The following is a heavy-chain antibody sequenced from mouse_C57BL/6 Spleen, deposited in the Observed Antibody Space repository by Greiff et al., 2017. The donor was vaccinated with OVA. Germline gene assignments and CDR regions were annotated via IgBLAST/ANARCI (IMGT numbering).Heavy chain of an antibody. CDR2: IRNKANGYTT. J-gene: IGHJ1*03. Sequence: EVKVVESGGGLVQPGGSLSLSCAASGFTFTDYYMSWVRQPPGKALEWLGFIRNKANGYTTEYSASVKGRFTISRDNSQSILYLQMNALRAEDSATYYCARYNGNYDWYFDVWGTGTTVTVSS. V-gene: IGHV7-3*01. D-gene: IGHD2-1*01. CDR3: ARYNGNYDWYFDV. CDR1: GFTFTDYY.